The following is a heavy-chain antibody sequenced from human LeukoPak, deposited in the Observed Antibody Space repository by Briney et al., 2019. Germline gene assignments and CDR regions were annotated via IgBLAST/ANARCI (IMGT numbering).Heavy chain of an antibody. CDR1: GGSISSAGYY. V-gene: IGHV4-39*01. CDR2: INYSGST. J-gene: IGHJ6*03. CDR3: ARSGVSGYSSGYYGGGYYYMDV. Sequence: PSETLSLTCTDSGGSISSAGYYWVWIRQAPGKGLEWIGSINYSGSTYYNPSLKSRVTAFVDASKNQFSLELRSVTAADTAAYYCARSGVSGYSSGYYGGGYYYMDVWAKGTTVTVSS. D-gene: IGHD6-19*01.